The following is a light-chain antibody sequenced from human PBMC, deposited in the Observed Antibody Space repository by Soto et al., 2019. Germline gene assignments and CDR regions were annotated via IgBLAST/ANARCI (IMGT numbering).Light chain of an antibody. J-gene: IGKJ1*01. CDR1: QSVSSN. V-gene: IGKV3-20*01. CDR2: GAS. Sequence: EIVMTQSPATLSVSPGERATLSCRASQSVSSNLAWYQQKPGQAPRLLIYGASSRATGIPDRFSGSGSGTDFTLTISRLEAEDFAVYYCQQYLSSPWTFGQRTKVDIK. CDR3: QQYLSSPWT.